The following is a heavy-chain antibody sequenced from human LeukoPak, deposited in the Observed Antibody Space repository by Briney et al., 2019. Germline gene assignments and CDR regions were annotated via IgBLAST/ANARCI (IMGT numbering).Heavy chain of an antibody. CDR1: GFTFSSYS. D-gene: IGHD3-10*01. CDR3: ARIRPIRFGESDY. Sequence: PGGSLRLSCAASGFTFSSYSMNWVRQAPGKGLEWVSSISSSSNYIYYADSVKGRFTISRDNAKNSLYLQMNSLRAEDTAVYYCARIRPIRFGESDYWGQGTLVTVSS. V-gene: IGHV3-21*01. CDR2: ISSSSNYI. J-gene: IGHJ4*02.